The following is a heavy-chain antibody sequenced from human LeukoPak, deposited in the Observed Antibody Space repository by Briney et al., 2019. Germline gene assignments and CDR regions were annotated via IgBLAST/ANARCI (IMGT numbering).Heavy chain of an antibody. CDR1: GFTFSSYS. CDR3: ASSRDYGDYSLDY. CDR2: ISSSSSYI. Sequence: GSLRLSCAASGFTFSSYSMNWVRQAPGKGLEWVSSISSSSSYIYYADSVKGRFTISRDNAKNSLYLQMNSLRAEDTAVYYCASSRDYGDYSLDYWGQGTLVTVSS. V-gene: IGHV3-21*01. D-gene: IGHD4-17*01. J-gene: IGHJ4*02.